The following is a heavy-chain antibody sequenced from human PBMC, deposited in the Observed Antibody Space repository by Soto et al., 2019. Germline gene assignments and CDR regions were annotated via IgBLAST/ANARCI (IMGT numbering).Heavy chain of an antibody. Sequence: GGSLSLSCAASGFTFSSYWMSWVRQAPGKGLAWVADIKQDGTEKYYADSVKGRFTISRDNAKNSLYLQMNSLRAEDTAVYYCARDKYYDFWIGYSNYYFDYWGQGALVTVSS. V-gene: IGHV3-7*03. CDR1: GFTFSSYW. D-gene: IGHD3-3*01. J-gene: IGHJ4*02. CDR2: IKQDGTEK. CDR3: ARDKYYDFWIGYSNYYFDY.